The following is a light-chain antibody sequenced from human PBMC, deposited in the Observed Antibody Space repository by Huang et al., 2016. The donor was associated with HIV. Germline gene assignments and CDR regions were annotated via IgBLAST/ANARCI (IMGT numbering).Light chain of an antibody. Sequence: DIQMTQSPSSLSASIGDRVTITCRASQGIRNLLAWIQQKPGKAPRSLIYAASSLRSGVPANFSGSGSGTEFTLTINSLQPEDFATYYCQQYKSYPFTFGLGTRLEMK. CDR3: QQYKSYPFT. CDR2: AAS. V-gene: IGKV1-16*02. CDR1: QGIRNL. J-gene: IGKJ5*01.